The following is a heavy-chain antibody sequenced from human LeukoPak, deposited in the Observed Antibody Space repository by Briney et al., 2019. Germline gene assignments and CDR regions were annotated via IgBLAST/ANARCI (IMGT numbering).Heavy chain of an antibody. J-gene: IGHJ2*01. Sequence: GGSLRLSCAASAFTFSSYSMNWVRQAPGKGLEWVSFISTSSSYIHYADSVKGRFTISRDNAKNSLYLQMNSLRAEDTAVYYCARTSDTSGRLYWYFDLWGRGTLVAVSS. D-gene: IGHD3-22*01. CDR3: ARTSDTSGRLYWYFDL. CDR2: ISTSSSYI. CDR1: AFTFSSYS. V-gene: IGHV3-21*01.